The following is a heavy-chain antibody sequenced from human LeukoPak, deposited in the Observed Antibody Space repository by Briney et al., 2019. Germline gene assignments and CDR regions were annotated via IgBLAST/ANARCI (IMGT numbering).Heavy chain of an antibody. CDR1: GVTFSTLA. V-gene: IGHV3-23*01. J-gene: IGHJ4*02. Sequence: GGSLRLSCAASGVTFSTLAMSWVRQAPGKGLEWVSIINSRGDDTDYADSVKGRFTISRDNSKNTLYLQLNSLRLNDTAIFYCAKHRRSSLVTTYFDAWGQGILVAVSS. D-gene: IGHD2-21*02. CDR3: AKHRRSSLVTTYFDA. CDR2: INSRGDDT.